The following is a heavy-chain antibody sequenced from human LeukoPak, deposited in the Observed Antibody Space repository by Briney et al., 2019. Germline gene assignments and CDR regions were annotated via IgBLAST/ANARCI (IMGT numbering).Heavy chain of an antibody. CDR1: GFTVSSNY. CDR3: ARRSGIAVAGAFDY. D-gene: IGHD6-19*01. J-gene: IGHJ4*02. Sequence: GGSLRLSCAASGFTVSSNYMSWVRQAPGKGLEWVANIKQDGSEKYYVDSVKGRFTISRDNAKNSLYLQMNSLRAEDTAVYYCARRSGIAVAGAFDYWGQGTLVTVSS. CDR2: IKQDGSEK. V-gene: IGHV3-7*03.